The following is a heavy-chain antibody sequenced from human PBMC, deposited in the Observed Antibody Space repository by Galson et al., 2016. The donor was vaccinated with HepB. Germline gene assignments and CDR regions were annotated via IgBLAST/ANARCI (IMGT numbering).Heavy chain of an antibody. CDR2: VSGSGGST. CDR3: AKAGYNSHERNNWFDS. D-gene: IGHD1-20*01. J-gene: IGHJ5*01. CDR1: GFTFTSYA. V-gene: IGHV3-23*01. Sequence: SLRLSCAASGFTFTSYAMSWVRQAPGKGLEWLSSVSGSGGSTCYADPVRGRFIISRDSSENTLYLQMNTLRGDDTALYYCAKAGYNSHERNNWFDSWGQGTLVTVSS.